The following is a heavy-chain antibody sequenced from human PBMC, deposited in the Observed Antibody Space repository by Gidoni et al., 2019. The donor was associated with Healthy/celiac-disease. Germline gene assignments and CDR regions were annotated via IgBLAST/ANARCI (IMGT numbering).Heavy chain of an antibody. CDR3: ARAAAGTGNFDY. CDR1: VGSFSGYY. Sequence: QVQLHQWGAGRLRPSETLSLTCAVYVGSFSGYYWSWIRQPPGKGLEWIGEINHSGSTNYNPSLKSRVTISVDTSKNQFSLKLSSVTAADTAVYYCARAAAGTGNFDYWGQGTLVTVSS. D-gene: IGHD6-13*01. V-gene: IGHV4-34*01. J-gene: IGHJ4*02. CDR2: INHSGST.